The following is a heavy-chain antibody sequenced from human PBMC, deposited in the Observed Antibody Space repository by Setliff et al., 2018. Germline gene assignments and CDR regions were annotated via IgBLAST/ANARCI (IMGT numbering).Heavy chain of an antibody. V-gene: IGHV3-23*01. CDR1: GFTFNNYA. J-gene: IGHJ4*02. D-gene: IGHD2-2*01. Sequence: GGSLRLSCVVSGFTFNNYAMTWVRQAPGKGLEWVSFISGGGTTDYADSVKGRFTISRDNSKNTLYLQMNSLRAEDTAIYSCAKFSSVPGSRFFDYWGQGALVTVSS. CDR2: ISGGGTT. CDR3: AKFSSVPGSRFFDY.